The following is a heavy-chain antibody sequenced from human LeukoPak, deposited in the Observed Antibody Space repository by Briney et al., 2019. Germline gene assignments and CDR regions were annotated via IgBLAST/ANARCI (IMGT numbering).Heavy chain of an antibody. V-gene: IGHV4-30-2*01. Sequence: PSQTLSLTCTVSGGSISSGGYYWSWIRQPPGKGLEWIGYIYHSGSTYYNPSLKSRATISVDRSKNQFSLKLSSVTAADTAVYYCARVVAIFGVASPPDYWGQGTLVTVSS. J-gene: IGHJ4*02. CDR2: IYHSGST. D-gene: IGHD3-3*01. CDR3: ARVVAIFGVASPPDY. CDR1: GGSISSGGYY.